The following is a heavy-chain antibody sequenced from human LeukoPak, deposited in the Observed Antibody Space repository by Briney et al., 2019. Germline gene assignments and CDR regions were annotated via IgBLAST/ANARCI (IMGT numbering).Heavy chain of an antibody. Sequence: GASVKVSCKASGYTFTSYGISWARQAPGQGLEWMGWISAYNGNTNYAQKLQGRVTMTTDTSTSTAYMELRSLRSEDTAVYYCARGLSGYVPNYFDYWGQGTLVTVSS. CDR3: ARGLSGYVPNYFDY. V-gene: IGHV1-18*01. CDR2: ISAYNGNT. D-gene: IGHD5-12*01. J-gene: IGHJ4*02. CDR1: GYTFTSYG.